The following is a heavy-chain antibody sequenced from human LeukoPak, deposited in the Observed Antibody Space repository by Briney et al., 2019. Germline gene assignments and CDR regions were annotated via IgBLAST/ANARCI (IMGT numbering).Heavy chain of an antibody. J-gene: IGHJ4*02. CDR3: AKDLISPRSVGSSEKVDY. CDR1: GFTFSSYG. V-gene: IGHV3-30*02. CDR2: IRYDGNNK. D-gene: IGHD3-10*01. Sequence: GSLRLSCAASGFTFSSYGMHWVRQAPGKGLEWVAFIRYDGNNKYYADSVKGRFTISRDNSKNTLYLQMNSLRAEDTAIYYCAKDLISPRSVGSSEKVDYWGQGTLVTVSS.